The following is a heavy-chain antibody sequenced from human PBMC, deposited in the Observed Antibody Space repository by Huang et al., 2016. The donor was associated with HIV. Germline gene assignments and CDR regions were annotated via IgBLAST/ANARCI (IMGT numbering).Heavy chain of an antibody. V-gene: IGHV4-39*01. Sequence: QLQLQKSGPGLVKPSETLSLTCTVSGGSISSSSYYWGWIRQPPGKGLEWIGSIHHSGTTYYKPSLKSRVTISVDTSRTQFSLKRSSVTAADTAVYYCAAHGRIVGIPAAPLRFDPWGQGTLVTVSS. CDR2: IHHSGTT. D-gene: IGHD6-13*01. CDR1: GGSISSSSYY. J-gene: IGHJ5*02. CDR3: AAHGRIVGIPAAPLRFDP.